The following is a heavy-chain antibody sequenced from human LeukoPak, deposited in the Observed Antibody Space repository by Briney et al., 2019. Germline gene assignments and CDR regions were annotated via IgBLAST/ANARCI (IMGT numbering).Heavy chain of an antibody. CDR1: GFTFSGYA. D-gene: IGHD6-19*01. CDR3: ATPKSTSSAWYLAALDY. Sequence: GGSLRLSCAASGFTFSGYAMSWVPQAPGKGLAWVSAISGSGGTTYYADSVEGRFTISRDNSKNTLYLQMNSLRADDTAIYYCATPKSTSSAWYLAALDYWGQGTLVTVSS. V-gene: IGHV3-23*01. J-gene: IGHJ4*02. CDR2: ISGSGGTT.